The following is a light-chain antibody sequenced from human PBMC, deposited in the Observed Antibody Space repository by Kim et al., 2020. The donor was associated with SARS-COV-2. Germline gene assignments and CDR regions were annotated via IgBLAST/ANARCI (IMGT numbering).Light chain of an antibody. CDR1: QGVSSY. CDR2: DAS. CDR3: QQRSNWFT. J-gene: IGKJ4*01. V-gene: IGKV3-11*01. Sequence: SLSPGESATLSCRASQGVSSYLAWYQQKPGQAPRLLIYDASNRATGIPARFSGSGSGTDFTLTISSLEPEDFAVYYCQQRSNWFTFGGGTKVDIK.